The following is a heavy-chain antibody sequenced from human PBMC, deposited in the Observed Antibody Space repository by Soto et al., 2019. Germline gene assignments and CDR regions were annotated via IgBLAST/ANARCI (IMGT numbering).Heavy chain of an antibody. CDR2: IIPIFGTA. Sequence: GASVKVSCKASGGTFSSYAISWVRQAPGQGLEWMGGIIPIFGTANYAQKFQGRVTITADKSTSTAYMELSSLRSEDTAVYYCASIQFPTTVTSSGHFDYWGQGTLVTVSS. J-gene: IGHJ4*02. D-gene: IGHD4-17*01. CDR3: ASIQFPTTVTSSGHFDY. CDR1: GGTFSSYA. V-gene: IGHV1-69*06.